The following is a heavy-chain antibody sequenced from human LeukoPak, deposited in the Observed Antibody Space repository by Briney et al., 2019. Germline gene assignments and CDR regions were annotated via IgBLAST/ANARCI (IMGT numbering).Heavy chain of an antibody. Sequence: GGSLRLSCAASGFTFSSYWMHWVRQAPGKGLVWVSRINTDGSSTTYADSVKGRFTISRDNAKNSLYVQMNSLRAEDTALYYCARGDILTNFDYWGQGTLVTVSS. CDR2: INTDGSST. V-gene: IGHV3-74*01. J-gene: IGHJ4*02. CDR1: GFTFSSYW. D-gene: IGHD3-9*01. CDR3: ARGDILTNFDY.